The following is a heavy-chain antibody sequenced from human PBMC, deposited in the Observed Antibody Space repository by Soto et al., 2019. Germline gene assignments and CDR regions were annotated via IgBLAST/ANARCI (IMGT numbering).Heavy chain of an antibody. CDR2: ISHDGSNK. D-gene: IGHD3-3*01. CDR3: AKAKGITIFGVVDPYYMDV. CDR1: GFTFSSYG. Sequence: GGSLRLSCAASGFTFSSYGMHWVRQAPGKGLEWVAVISHDGSNKYYADSVKGRFTISRDNSKNTLYLQMNSLRAEDTAVYYCAKAKGITIFGVVDPYYMDVWGKGTTVTVSS. V-gene: IGHV3-30*18. J-gene: IGHJ6*03.